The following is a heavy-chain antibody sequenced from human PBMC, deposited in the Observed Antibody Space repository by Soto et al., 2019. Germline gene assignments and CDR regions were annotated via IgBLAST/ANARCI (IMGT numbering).Heavy chain of an antibody. CDR2: IIPILGIA. J-gene: IGHJ6*02. Sequence: QVQLVQSGAEVKKPGSSVKVSCKASGGTFSSYTISWVRQAPGQGLEWMGRIIPILGIANYAQKFQGRVTITADKSTSTAYMELSSLRSEDTAVYSCARMWYDSSGPRAYGMDVWGQGTTVTVSS. D-gene: IGHD3-22*01. CDR1: GGTFSSYT. CDR3: ARMWYDSSGPRAYGMDV. V-gene: IGHV1-69*02.